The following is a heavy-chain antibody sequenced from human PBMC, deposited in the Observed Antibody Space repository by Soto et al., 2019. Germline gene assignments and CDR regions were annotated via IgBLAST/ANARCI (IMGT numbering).Heavy chain of an antibody. CDR2: ISGSGGST. V-gene: IGHV3-23*01. J-gene: IGHJ5*02. CDR3: AREQTFITMVRAPNWFDP. CDR1: GFTFSSYA. Sequence: GGSLRLSCAASGFTFSSYAMSWVRQAPGKGLEWVSAISGSGGSTYYADSVKGRFTISRDNSKNTLYLQMNSLRAEDTAVYYCAREQTFITMVRAPNWFDPWGQGTLVTVSS. D-gene: IGHD3-10*01.